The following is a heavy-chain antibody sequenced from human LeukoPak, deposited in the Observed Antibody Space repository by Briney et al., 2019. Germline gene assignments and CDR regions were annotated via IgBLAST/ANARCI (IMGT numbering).Heavy chain of an antibody. J-gene: IGHJ4*02. CDR3: AKVAGRKGYASGGYYPDY. CDR2: MSGSGSST. V-gene: IGHV3-23*01. CDR1: GFTFSSYA. Sequence: GGSLRLSCAASGFTFSSYALGWVRQAPGKGLDWVSTMSGSGSSTYYADSVKGRFTISRDDSKNTVYLQMNSLRAEDTAIYYCAKVAGRKGYASGGYYPDYWGQGTLVTVSS. D-gene: IGHD3-22*01.